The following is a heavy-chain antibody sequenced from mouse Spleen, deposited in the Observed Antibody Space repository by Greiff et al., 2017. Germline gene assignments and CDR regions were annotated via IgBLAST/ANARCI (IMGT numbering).Heavy chain of an antibody. V-gene: IGHV5-4*02. CDR2: ISDGGSYT. Sequence: EVKLMESGGGLVKPGGSLKLSCAASGFTFSDYYMYWVRQTPEKRLEWVATISDGGSYTYYPDSVKGRFTISRDNAKNNLYLQMSSLKSEDTAMYYCARGYGSSQYYFDYWGQGTTLTVSS. D-gene: IGHD1-1*01. J-gene: IGHJ2*01. CDR3: ARGYGSSQYYFDY. CDR1: GFTFSDYY.